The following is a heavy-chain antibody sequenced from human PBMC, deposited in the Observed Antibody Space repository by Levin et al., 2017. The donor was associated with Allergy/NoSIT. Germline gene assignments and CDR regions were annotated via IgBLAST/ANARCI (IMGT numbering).Heavy chain of an antibody. D-gene: IGHD4-17*01. CDR3: AKAIFYYGDYPRAITYAFDI. Sequence: PGGSLRLSCAASGFTFSNYAMSWVRQAPGKGLEWVSTITGSGDNTYYADSVQGRFTISRDNSENTLYLQMNSLRAEDTAVYYCAKAIFYYGDYPRAITYAFDIWGQGTMVTVSS. CDR1: GFTFSNYA. J-gene: IGHJ3*02. CDR2: ITGSGDNT. V-gene: IGHV3-23*01.